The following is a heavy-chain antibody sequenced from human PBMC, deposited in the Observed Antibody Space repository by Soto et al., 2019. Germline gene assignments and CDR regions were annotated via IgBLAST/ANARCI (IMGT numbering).Heavy chain of an antibody. CDR2: INAGNGNT. CDR1: GYTFTSYA. V-gene: IGHV1-3*01. CDR3: ARGDCSSTSCKAGLGVDMDV. D-gene: IGHD2-2*01. J-gene: IGHJ6*03. Sequence: ASVKVSCKASGYTFTSYAMHWVRQAPGQRLEWMGWINAGNGNTKYSQKFQGRVTITRDTSASTAYMELSSLRSEDTAVYYCARGDCSSTSCKAGLGVDMDVWGKGTTVTVSS.